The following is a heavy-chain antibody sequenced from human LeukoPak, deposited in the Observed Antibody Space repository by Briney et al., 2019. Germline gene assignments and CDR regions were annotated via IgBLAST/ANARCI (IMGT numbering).Heavy chain of an antibody. V-gene: IGHV3-21*01. J-gene: IGHJ4*02. CDR3: VRETYCGGDCYVQYYFDY. Sequence: PGGSLRLSRAASGFTFSIYSVNWVRQAPGKGLEWVSSISSSSSYIYYADSVKGRFTISSDNAKNSLYLQMNSLRAEDTAVYYCVRETYCGGDCYVQYYFDYWGQGTVVTVSS. D-gene: IGHD2-21*02. CDR1: GFTFSIYS. CDR2: ISSSSSYI.